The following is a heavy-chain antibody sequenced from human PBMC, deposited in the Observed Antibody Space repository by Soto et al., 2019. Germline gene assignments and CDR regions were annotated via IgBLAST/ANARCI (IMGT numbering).Heavy chain of an antibody. Sequence: GGSLRLSCAASGFTFSSYSMNWVRQAPGKGLGWVSYISSSSSTIYYAESVKGRFTISRDNAKNSLYLQMNSLRAEDTAVYYCARAYYYGSGSYYNAYYYYYMDVWGKGTTVTVSS. D-gene: IGHD3-10*01. CDR2: ISSSSSTI. V-gene: IGHV3-48*01. CDR3: ARAYYYGSGSYYNAYYYYYMDV. CDR1: GFTFSSYS. J-gene: IGHJ6*03.